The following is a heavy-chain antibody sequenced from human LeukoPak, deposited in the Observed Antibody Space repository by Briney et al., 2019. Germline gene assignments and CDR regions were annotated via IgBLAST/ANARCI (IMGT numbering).Heavy chain of an antibody. CDR2: IYYSGST. J-gene: IGHJ4*02. CDR3: ARASGYSYGTRKYFDY. D-gene: IGHD5-18*01. CDR1: GGSISSYY. V-gene: IGHV4-59*01. Sequence: SETLSLTCTVSGGSISSYYWSWIRQPPGKGLEWIGYIYYSGSTNYNPSLKSRVTISVDTSKNQFSLKLSSVTAADTVVYYCARASGYSYGTRKYFDYWGQGTLVTVSS.